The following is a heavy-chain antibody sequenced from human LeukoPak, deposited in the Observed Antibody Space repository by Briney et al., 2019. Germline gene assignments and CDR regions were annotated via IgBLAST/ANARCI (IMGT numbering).Heavy chain of an antibody. CDR2: VKQDGSEE. V-gene: IGHV3-7*01. CDR1: GFTVSSYA. Sequence: GGALRLSCAASGFTVSSYAMSWVRQAPGKGLERVANVKQDGSEENYVDSVRGRFTISRDNAENSVFLQMDSLRPEDTGMYYCARGPGMTDYWGQGTLVTVSS. CDR3: ARGPGMTDY. J-gene: IGHJ4*02. D-gene: IGHD3-10*01.